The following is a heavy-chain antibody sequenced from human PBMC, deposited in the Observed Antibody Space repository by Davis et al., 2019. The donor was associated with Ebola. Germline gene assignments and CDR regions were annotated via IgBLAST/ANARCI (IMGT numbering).Heavy chain of an antibody. V-gene: IGHV1-18*01. D-gene: IGHD1-1*01. Sequence: AASVKVSCKASGYTFTGYDINWVRQAPGQGLEWMGWISAYNGNTNYAQNVQGRVTMTTDTSTSTAYMEVGSLRSDDTAVYYCARAQFPTTSDHWGQGTLVTVSS. CDR3: ARAQFPTTSDH. CDR2: ISAYNGNT. J-gene: IGHJ4*02. CDR1: GYTFTGYD.